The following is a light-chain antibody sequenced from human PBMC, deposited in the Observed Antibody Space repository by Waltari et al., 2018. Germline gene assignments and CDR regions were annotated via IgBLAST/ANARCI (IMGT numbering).Light chain of an antibody. CDR2: WAS. CDR3: QQYYSTRT. CDR1: QSVFYTSNNEHH. J-gene: IGKJ2*01. Sequence: DIVMTQSPDSLAVSLGERATINCKSSQSVFYTSNNEHHIAWYQQKPGQPPKLIIYWASTRESGVPDRFSGSGSGTDFTLTISSLQAEDVAVYYCQQYYSTRTFGQGTKLEIK. V-gene: IGKV4-1*01.